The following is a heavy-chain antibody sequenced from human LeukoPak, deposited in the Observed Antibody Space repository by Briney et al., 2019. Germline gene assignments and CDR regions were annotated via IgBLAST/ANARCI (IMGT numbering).Heavy chain of an antibody. J-gene: IGHJ4*02. CDR3: ARSRIAAAGTSDY. CDR2: IKQDGSEK. V-gene: IGHV3-7*01. D-gene: IGHD6-13*01. Sequence: GGSLRLSCAASGFTFSSYWMSWVRQAPGKGLEWVANIKQDGSEKHYVDSVKGRFTISRDNAENSLYLQMNSLRAEDTAVYYRARSRIAAAGTSDYWGQGTLVTVSS. CDR1: GFTFSSYW.